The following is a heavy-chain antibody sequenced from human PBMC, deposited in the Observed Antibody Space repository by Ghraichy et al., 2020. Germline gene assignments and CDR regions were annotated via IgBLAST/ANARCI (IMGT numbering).Heavy chain of an antibody. CDR1: GFTFSRYG. V-gene: IGHV3-30*03. CDR2: MSTDGKTK. CDR3: ARGEDGSPDF. Sequence: GGSLRLSCAASGFTFSRYGMHWVRQAPGKGLVWVALMSTDGKTKYYEDSVSGRFTISRDNSKNTLFLQMNSLRAEDTAMYYCARGEDGSPDFWGQGTLVTVSS. D-gene: IGHD1-26*01. J-gene: IGHJ4*02.